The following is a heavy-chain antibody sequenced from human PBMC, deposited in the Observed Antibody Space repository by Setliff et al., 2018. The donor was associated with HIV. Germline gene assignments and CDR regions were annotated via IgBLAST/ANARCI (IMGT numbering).Heavy chain of an antibody. D-gene: IGHD1-26*01. J-gene: IGHJ6*02. CDR2: IVVGSGNT. CDR1: GFTFTSSA. CDR3: ARPQWELGVDYYGMDV. V-gene: IGHV1-58*01. Sequence: SVKVSCKASGFTFTSSAVQWVRQARGQRLEWIGWIVVGSGNTNYAQKFQGRVTITADKSTSTAYMELSSLRSEDTAVYYCARPQWELGVDYYGMDVWGQGTTVTVSS.